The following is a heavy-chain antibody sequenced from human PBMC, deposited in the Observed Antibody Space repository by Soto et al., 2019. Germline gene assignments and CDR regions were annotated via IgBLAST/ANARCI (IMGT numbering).Heavy chain of an antibody. D-gene: IGHD1-1*01. Sequence: PGGSLRLSCAASGFTFRSYWMQWVRQAPGKGLVWVSWINSDGSSTSYADSVKGRFTISRDNAKNTLYLQMNSLRDEDTAVYYCARDGKGAAYTHGPYYFDYWGQGALVTVSS. CDR1: GFTFRSYW. J-gene: IGHJ4*02. CDR2: INSDGSST. V-gene: IGHV3-74*01. CDR3: ARDGKGAAYTHGPYYFDY.